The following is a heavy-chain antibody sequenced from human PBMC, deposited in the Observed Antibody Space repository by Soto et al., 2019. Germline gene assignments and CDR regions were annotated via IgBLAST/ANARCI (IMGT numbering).Heavy chain of an antibody. CDR2: INAGNGNT. CDR3: ARRNYDSSGYYWHFDY. J-gene: IGHJ4*02. CDR1: GYTFTSYY. V-gene: IGHV1-3*01. Sequence: ASVKVSCKASGYTFTSYYMHWVRQAPGQRLEWMGWINAGNGNTKYSQKFQGRVTITRDTSASTAYMELSSLRSEDTAVYYCARRNYDSSGYYWHFDYWGQGTLVTVSS. D-gene: IGHD3-22*01.